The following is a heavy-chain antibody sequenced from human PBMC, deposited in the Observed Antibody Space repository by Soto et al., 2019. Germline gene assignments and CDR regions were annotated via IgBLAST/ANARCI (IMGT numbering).Heavy chain of an antibody. J-gene: IGHJ5*02. Sequence: QXLSLTCAISGDXVSSNSDAWNWIRQSPSRGLEWLGRTYYKSKWYNDYAVSVNSRITVNPDTSKNQFSLRLNYVTPEDTAVYYCAREVDDGPNWLGPWGPGTLVTVSS. D-gene: IGHD1-1*01. CDR1: GDXVSSNSDA. V-gene: IGHV6-1*01. CDR2: TYYKSKWYN. CDR3: AREVDDGPNWLGP.